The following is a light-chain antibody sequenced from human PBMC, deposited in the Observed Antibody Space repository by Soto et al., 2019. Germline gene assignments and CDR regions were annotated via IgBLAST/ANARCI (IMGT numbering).Light chain of an antibody. CDR1: QSASSSY. J-gene: IGKJ1*01. CDR2: GAS. V-gene: IGKV3-20*01. Sequence: EIVLTQSPGTLSLSPGERATLSCRASQSASSSYLAWYQQKPGQAPRLLIYGASSRATGIPDRFSGSGSGTDFTLTISRLEPEDFAVYYCQQYGSSPCTFGQGTKVEIK. CDR3: QQYGSSPCT.